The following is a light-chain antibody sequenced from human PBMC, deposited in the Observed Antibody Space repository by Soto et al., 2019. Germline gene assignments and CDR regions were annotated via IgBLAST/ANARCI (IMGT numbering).Light chain of an antibody. V-gene: IGKV3-20*01. J-gene: IGKJ3*01. Sequence: EIVLTQSPDTLSLSPGERATLSCTASQTVTSSCLAWYQRKPGQAPRLLIHTTSTRATDIPDRFSGSGSGTDFTHAISSRQPDDFVVYYCQQCGGSPLFSFGPGPLVDI. CDR1: QTVTSSC. CDR2: TTS. CDR3: QQCGGSPLFS.